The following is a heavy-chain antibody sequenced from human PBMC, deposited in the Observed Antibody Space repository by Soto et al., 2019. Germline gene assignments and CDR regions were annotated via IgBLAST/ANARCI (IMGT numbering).Heavy chain of an antibody. V-gene: IGHV3-30*03. D-gene: IGHD2-2*01. CDR2: VSYEGNNK. Sequence: QVQLVESGGGVVQPGRSLRLSCAASGFSFNNYNLHWVRQAPGKGLEWVAVVSYEGNNKYYGDSVKGRFTISKDESKTTVYLQMTNLRSEDTAKYYRARAGSTTCQPYFCHYYGMDVWGLGTTVTVSS. CDR3: ARAGSTTCQPYFCHYYGMDV. CDR1: GFSFNNYN. J-gene: IGHJ6*02.